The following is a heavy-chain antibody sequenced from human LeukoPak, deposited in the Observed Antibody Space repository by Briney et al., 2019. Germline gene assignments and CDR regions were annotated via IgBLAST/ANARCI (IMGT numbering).Heavy chain of an antibody. Sequence: SETLSLTCAVYGGSFSGYYWSWIRQPPGKGLERMGEINHSGSTNYNPSLKSRVPISVDTSKNQFSLKLSSVTAADTAVYYCARGREYYDSSGYFDYWGQGTLVTVSS. D-gene: IGHD3-22*01. CDR3: ARGREYYDSSGYFDY. J-gene: IGHJ4*02. CDR2: INHSGST. CDR1: GGSFSGYY. V-gene: IGHV4-34*01.